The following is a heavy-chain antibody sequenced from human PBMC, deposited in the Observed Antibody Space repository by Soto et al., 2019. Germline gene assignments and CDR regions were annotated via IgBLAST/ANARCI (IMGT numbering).Heavy chain of an antibody. J-gene: IGHJ6*02. Sequence: PGGSLRLSCVASVFTFSSYMMNLVRQIPGKGLEWVSAISDRGSATYYAESAKGRFTISRDNSEETVYLQMTKLRAEDTAVYYCASRGYGLSYGMEVWGQGTPVTVSS. CDR3: ASRGYGLSYGMEV. V-gene: IGHV3-23*01. D-gene: IGHD5-18*01. CDR1: VFTFSSYM. CDR2: ISDRGSAT.